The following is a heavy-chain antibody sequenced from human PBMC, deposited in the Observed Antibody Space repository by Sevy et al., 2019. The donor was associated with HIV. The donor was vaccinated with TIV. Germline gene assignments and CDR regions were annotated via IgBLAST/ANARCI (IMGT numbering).Heavy chain of an antibody. CDR3: ARGGGNGWYYFDY. J-gene: IGHJ4*02. CDR2: IIPILGTV. D-gene: IGHD6-19*01. CDR1: GGTVSSYG. V-gene: IGHV1-69*13. Sequence: ASVKVSCKASGGTVSSYGISWVRQAPGQGLEWMGGIIPILGTVNYAQKFQGRVTITADESTKTAYMELSSLRSEDTALYYCARGGGNGWYYFDYWGQETLVTVSS.